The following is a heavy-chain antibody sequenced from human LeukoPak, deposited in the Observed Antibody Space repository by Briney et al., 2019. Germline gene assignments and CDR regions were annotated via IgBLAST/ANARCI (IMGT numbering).Heavy chain of an antibody. V-gene: IGHV3-23*01. CDR2: ISGSGGST. J-gene: IGHJ4*02. D-gene: IGHD5-18*01. Sequence: GGSLRLSCAASGFTFSSYAMSWVRQAPGKGLEWVSAISGSGGSTYYADSVKGRLTISRDNSKNTLYLQMNSLRAEDTAVYYCAKGGYSYGSYYFDYWGQGTLVTVSS. CDR1: GFTFSSYA. CDR3: AKGGYSYGSYYFDY.